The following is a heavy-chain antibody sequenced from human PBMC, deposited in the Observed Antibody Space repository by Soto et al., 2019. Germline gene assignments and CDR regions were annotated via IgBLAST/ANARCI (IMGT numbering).Heavy chain of an antibody. J-gene: IGHJ4*02. D-gene: IGHD6-6*01. CDR3: AKDMVSSSSAATFDY. V-gene: IGHV3-9*01. CDR1: GFICDDYA. CDR2: ISWQSGSI. Sequence: EVQLVESGGGLAQPGRSLRLSCAASGFICDDYAMHWVRQAPGKGLEWVSGISWQSGSIRYADSVKGRFTISRDNAKNSLYLHMNSLSVEDTALYYCAKDMVSSSSAATFDYWGQGILVTVSS.